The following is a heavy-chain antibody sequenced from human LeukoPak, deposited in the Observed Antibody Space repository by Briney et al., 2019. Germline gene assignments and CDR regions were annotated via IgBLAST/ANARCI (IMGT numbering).Heavy chain of an antibody. CDR3: ARGNIFCSGGSCSTNIDY. CDR1: GGSISSYY. D-gene: IGHD2-15*01. V-gene: IGHV4-4*07. J-gene: IGHJ4*02. Sequence: PSETLSLTCTVSGGSISSYYWNWIRQPAGKGLEWIGRIHTSGSTNYNPSFKSRVTMSVDTFKNQFSLKLSSVTAADMAVYYCARGNIFCSGGSCSTNIDYWGQGTLVTVSS. CDR2: IHTSGST.